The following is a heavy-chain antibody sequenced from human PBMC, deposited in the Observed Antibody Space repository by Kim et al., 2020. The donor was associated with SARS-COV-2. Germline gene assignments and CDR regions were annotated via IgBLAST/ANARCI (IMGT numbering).Heavy chain of an antibody. CDR1: GFTFSSYA. Sequence: GGSLRLSCAASGFTFSSYAMHWVRQAPGKGLEWVAVISYDGSNKYYADSVKGRFTISRDNSKNTLYLQMNSLRAEDTAVYYCARDLKQQLVHSFDYYYYGMDVWGQGTPVTVSS. D-gene: IGHD6-13*01. J-gene: IGHJ6*02. V-gene: IGHV3-30-3*01. CDR2: ISYDGSNK. CDR3: ARDLKQQLVHSFDYYYYGMDV.